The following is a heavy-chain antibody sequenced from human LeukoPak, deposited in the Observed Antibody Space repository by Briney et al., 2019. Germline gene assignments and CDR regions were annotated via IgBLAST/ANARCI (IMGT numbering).Heavy chain of an antibody. CDR2: ISYDGSNK. J-gene: IGHJ4*02. CDR3: ACARTGGAYFDY. Sequence: GGSLRLSCAASGFTFSSYGMHWVRQAPGKGLEWVAVISYDGSNKYYADSVKGRFTISRDNSKNTLYLQMNSLRAEDTAVYYCACARTGGAYFDYWGQGTLVTVSS. D-gene: IGHD1-1*01. V-gene: IGHV3-30*03. CDR1: GFTFSSYG.